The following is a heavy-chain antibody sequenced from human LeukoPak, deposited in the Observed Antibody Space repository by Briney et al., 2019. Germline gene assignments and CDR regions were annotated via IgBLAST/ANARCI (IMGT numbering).Heavy chain of an antibody. J-gene: IGHJ4*02. V-gene: IGHV4-39*01. CDR1: GGSISSSSYH. CDR2: TYYSWST. CDR3: ASSDSSGYPALIDY. D-gene: IGHD3-22*01. Sequence: PSETLSLTCTVSGGSISSSSYHWGWLRQPPGKGLEWIGSTYYSWSTYYNPSLKSRVTIPVDTSKNQFSLNLSSVTAADTAVYYCASSDSSGYPALIDYWGQGTLVTVSS.